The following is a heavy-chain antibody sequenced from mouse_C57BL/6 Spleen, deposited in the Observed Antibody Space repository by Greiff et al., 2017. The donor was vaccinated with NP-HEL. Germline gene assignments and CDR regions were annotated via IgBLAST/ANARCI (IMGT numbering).Heavy chain of an antibody. CDR2: ISSGSSTI. V-gene: IGHV5-17*01. CDR1: GFTFSDYG. Sequence: EVMLVESGGGLVKPGGSLKLSCAASGFTFSDYGMHWVRQAPEKGLEWVAYISSGSSTIYYADTVKGRFTISRDNAKNTLFLQMTSLRSEDTAMYYCVREDGERAMDYWGQGTSVTVSS. CDR3: VREDGERAMDY. J-gene: IGHJ4*01.